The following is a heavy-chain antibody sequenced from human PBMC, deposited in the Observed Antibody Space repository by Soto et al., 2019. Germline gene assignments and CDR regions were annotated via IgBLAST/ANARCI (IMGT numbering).Heavy chain of an antibody. J-gene: IGHJ5*02. CDR2: ISAYNGNT. D-gene: IGHD3-3*01. CDR1: AYTFTSYG. Sequence: ASVNVSCQASAYTFTSYGISWVRQAPGQGLEWMGWISAYNGNTNYAQKLQGRVTMTTDTSTSTAYMELRSLRSDDTAVYYCARVDGYYSVWFDPWGQGTLVTVSS. CDR3: ARVDGYYSVWFDP. V-gene: IGHV1-18*04.